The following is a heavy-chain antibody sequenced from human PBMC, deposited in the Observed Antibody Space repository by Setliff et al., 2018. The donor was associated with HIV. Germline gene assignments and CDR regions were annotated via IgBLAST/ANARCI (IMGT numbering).Heavy chain of an antibody. D-gene: IGHD3-22*01. Sequence: SETLSLTCTVSGGSINSYYWNWIRQSPGKELEWIGGINHSGSTNYNPSLKSRVAISVDTSKNQFSLKVTSVTAADTALYYCARQFGSGYYFDYWGQATLVTVSS. CDR1: GGSINSYY. CDR2: INHSGST. J-gene: IGHJ4*02. V-gene: IGHV4-34*01. CDR3: ARQFGSGYYFDY.